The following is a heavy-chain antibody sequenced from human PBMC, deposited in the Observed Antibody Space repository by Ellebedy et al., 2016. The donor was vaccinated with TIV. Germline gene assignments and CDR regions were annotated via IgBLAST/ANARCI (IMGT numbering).Heavy chain of an antibody. J-gene: IGHJ4*02. CDR3: ATVSYNRPGSIIGHFFDY. V-gene: IGHV4-61*01. Sequence: SETLSLXXTVSSGSVSSGRYYWSWIRQPPGKGLEWIGYIYYTGTTNFNPSLKSRVTISVDTSKNRFSLNLRAVTAADTAVYYCATVSYNRPGSIIGHFFDYWGQGTLVTVSS. CDR1: SGSVSSGRYY. D-gene: IGHD3-10*01. CDR2: IYYTGTT.